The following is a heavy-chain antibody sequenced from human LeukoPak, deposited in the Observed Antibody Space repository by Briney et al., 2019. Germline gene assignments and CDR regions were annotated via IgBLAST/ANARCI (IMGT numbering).Heavy chain of an antibody. CDR1: GGSISSYH. CDR2: IYYSGST. J-gene: IGHJ4*02. Sequence: SETLSLTCTVSGGSISSYHWSWIRQPPGKGLEWIGYIYYSGSTNYNPSLKSRVTISLDTSKNQFSLKVSSVTAADTAVYYCARHSSGYLSYFDYWGQGTLVPVSS. V-gene: IGHV4-59*08. CDR3: ARHSSGYLSYFDY. D-gene: IGHD3-22*01.